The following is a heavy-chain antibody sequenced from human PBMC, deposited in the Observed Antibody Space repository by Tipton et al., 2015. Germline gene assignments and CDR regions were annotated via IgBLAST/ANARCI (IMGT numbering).Heavy chain of an antibody. CDR2: INPYDGNT. CDR1: NYSFINYG. Sequence: QSEAEVKKPGASVRVSCKASNYSFINYGITWVRQAPGQGLEWIGWINPYDGNTNYAQKFQGRVTMTTDTSTTTAYMDLRSLRSNDTAVYYCARAPPFFAILTGHRKADYHYHGLDVWGLGTTVTVSS. D-gene: IGHD3-9*01. J-gene: IGHJ6*02. V-gene: IGHV1-18*01. CDR3: ARAPPFFAILTGHRKADYHYHGLDV.